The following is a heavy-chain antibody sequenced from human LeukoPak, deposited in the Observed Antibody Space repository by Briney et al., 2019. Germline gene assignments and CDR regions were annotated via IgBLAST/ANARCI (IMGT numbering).Heavy chain of an antibody. J-gene: IGHJ6*03. D-gene: IGHD6-19*01. CDR3: AKDGDSGWYVYYYYYMDV. V-gene: IGHV3-48*03. Sequence: GGSLRLSCAASGFTFSSYEMNWVRQAPGKGLEWASYISSSGSTIYYADSVKGRFTISRDNAKNSLYLQMNSLRAEDTAVYYCAKDGDSGWYVYYYYYMDVWGKGTTVTISS. CDR1: GFTFSSYE. CDR2: ISSSGSTI.